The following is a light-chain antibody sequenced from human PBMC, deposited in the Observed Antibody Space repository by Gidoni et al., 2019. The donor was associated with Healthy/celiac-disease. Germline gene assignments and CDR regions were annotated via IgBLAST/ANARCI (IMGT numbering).Light chain of an antibody. CDR2: DAS. J-gene: IGKJ1*01. CDR1: QSISSW. CDR3: QQAWT. Sequence: IQMTQSPSTLSASVGDRVTITCRASQSISSWLAWYQQKPGKAPKLLIYDASSLESGVPSRFSGSGSGTEFTLTISSLQPDDFATYYCQQAWTFXXXTKVEIK. V-gene: IGKV1-5*01.